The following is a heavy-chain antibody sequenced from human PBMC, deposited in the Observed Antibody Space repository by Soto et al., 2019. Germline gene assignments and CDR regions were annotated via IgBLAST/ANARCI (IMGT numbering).Heavy chain of an antibody. CDR3: ARDGYDGNSHPFDY. V-gene: IGHV3-30-3*01. CDR1: GFTFSTYA. J-gene: IGHJ4*02. Sequence: QVQVVESGGGVVQPGKSLRLSCAASGFTFSTYAMHWVRQAPGKGLEWVAVISYDGGNKYYADSVKGRFTISRDNSKNTVDLQMNSLRAEDTAIYYCARDGYDGNSHPFDYWGQGTLVTVSS. CDR2: ISYDGGNK. D-gene: IGHD5-12*01.